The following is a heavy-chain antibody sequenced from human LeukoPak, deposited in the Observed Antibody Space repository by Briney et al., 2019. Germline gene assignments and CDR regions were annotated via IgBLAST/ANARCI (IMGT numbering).Heavy chain of an antibody. CDR3: ARGSHYDSSGYYFDY. CDR2: IYHSGST. CDR1: GYSISSGYY. V-gene: IGHV4-38-2*02. D-gene: IGHD3-22*01. J-gene: IGHJ4*02. Sequence: SETLSLTCTVSGYSISSGYYWGWIRQPPGKGLEWIGSIYHSGSTYYNPSLKSRVTISVDTSKNQFSLKLSSVTAADTAVYYCARGSHYDSSGYYFDYWGQGTLVTVSS.